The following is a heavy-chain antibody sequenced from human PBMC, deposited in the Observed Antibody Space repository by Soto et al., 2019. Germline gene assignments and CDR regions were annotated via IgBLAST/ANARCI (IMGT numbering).Heavy chain of an antibody. Sequence: QVQLVQSGTEVKKPGASVKVSCQASGYTFTSYGISWVRQAPGQGLEWMGWISAYNGNTEYAQKLQDRVTMTTDTSTSTAYMGLRSLRYDDTAVYYCASWARYCSGGTCENLDCWGQGTLVTVSS. CDR2: ISAYNGNT. D-gene: IGHD2-15*01. V-gene: IGHV1-18*01. CDR3: ASWARYCSGGTCENLDC. J-gene: IGHJ4*02. CDR1: GYTFTSYG.